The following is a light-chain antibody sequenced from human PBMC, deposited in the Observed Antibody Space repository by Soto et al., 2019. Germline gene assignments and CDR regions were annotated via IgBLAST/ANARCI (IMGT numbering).Light chain of an antibody. J-gene: IGLJ1*01. V-gene: IGLV2-14*01. CDR2: EVS. Sequence: QSALTQPASVSGSPGQSLTISCTGTSSDVGGYNYVSWYQQHPGKAPKVMIYEVSNRPSGVSNRFSGSKSGNTASLTISGLQAVDEADYYCSSYTSSGTYAFGTGTKVTVL. CDR3: SSYTSSGTYA. CDR1: SSDVGGYNY.